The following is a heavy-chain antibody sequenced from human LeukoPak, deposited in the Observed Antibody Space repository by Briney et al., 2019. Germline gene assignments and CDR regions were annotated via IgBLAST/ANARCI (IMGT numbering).Heavy chain of an antibody. Sequence: ASVKVSCKASGYTFTSYGISWVRQAPGQGLEWMGWISAYNGNTNYAQKLQGRVTMTTDTSTSTAYMELRSLRSDDTAVYYCARKVEDIVVVVAATLDYWGQGTLVIVSS. J-gene: IGHJ4*02. CDR3: ARKVEDIVVVVAATLDY. CDR1: GYTFTSYG. CDR2: ISAYNGNT. D-gene: IGHD2-15*01. V-gene: IGHV1-18*01.